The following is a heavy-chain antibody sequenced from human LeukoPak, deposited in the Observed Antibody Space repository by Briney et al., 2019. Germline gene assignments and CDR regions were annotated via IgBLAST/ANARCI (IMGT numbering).Heavy chain of an antibody. V-gene: IGHV3-21*01. CDR2: ISSSSSYI. J-gene: IGHJ4*02. CDR1: GFTFSSYS. D-gene: IGHD2/OR15-2a*01. CDR3: ARAKPPRWTPFSDY. Sequence: GGSLRLSCAASGFTFSSYSMNWVRQAPGKGLEWVSSISSSSSYIYYADSVKSRFTISRDNAKNSLYLQMNSLRAEDTAVYYCARAKPPRWTPFSDYWGQGTLVTVSS.